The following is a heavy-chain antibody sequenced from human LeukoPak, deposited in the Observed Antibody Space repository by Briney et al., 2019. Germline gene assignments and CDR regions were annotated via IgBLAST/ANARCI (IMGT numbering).Heavy chain of an antibody. J-gene: IGHJ4*02. D-gene: IGHD2-15*01. Sequence: SVKGRFTISRDNSKNTVYLHMNSLRAGDSAVYYCAREKGGTSGVDYWGQGALVTVSS. CDR3: AREKGGTSGVDY. V-gene: IGHV3-23*01.